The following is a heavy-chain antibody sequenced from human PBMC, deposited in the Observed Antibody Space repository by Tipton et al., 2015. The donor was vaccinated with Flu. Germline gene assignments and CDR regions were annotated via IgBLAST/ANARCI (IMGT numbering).Heavy chain of an antibody. CDR3: AKDVDKRVLYAFDI. CDR1: GFTFSTYG. Sequence: SGFTFSTYGMHWVRQAPGKGLEWVAVTWYDESNKYYVDSVKGRFTISRDNSKNTLYLQMNSLRAEDTAVYYCAKDVDKRVLYAFDIRGQGTMVTVSS. CDR2: TWYDESNK. V-gene: IGHV3-33*06. J-gene: IGHJ3*02.